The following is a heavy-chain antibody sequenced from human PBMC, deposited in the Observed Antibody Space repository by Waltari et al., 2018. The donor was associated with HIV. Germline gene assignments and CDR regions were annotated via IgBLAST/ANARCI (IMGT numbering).Heavy chain of an antibody. D-gene: IGHD3-22*01. CDR1: GGSFSGYY. CDR2: INHSGST. V-gene: IGHV4-34*01. CDR3: ARRDDSSGYPFDY. J-gene: IGHJ4*02. Sequence: QVQLQQWGAGLLKPSETLSLTCAVYGGSFSGYYWSWIRQPPGKGREWIGEINHSGSTNYNPSLKSRVTISVDTSKNQFSLKLSSVTAADTAVYYCARRDDSSGYPFDYWGQGTLVTVSS.